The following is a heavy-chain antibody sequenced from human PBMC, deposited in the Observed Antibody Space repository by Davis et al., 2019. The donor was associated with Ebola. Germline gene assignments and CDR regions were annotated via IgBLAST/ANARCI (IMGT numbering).Heavy chain of an antibody. CDR3: ARVVNGGMDV. CDR1: GGSISSSSYY. J-gene: IGHJ6*02. D-gene: IGHD2-15*01. V-gene: IGHV4-61*05. Sequence: PSETLSLTCTVSGGSISSSSYYWGWIRQPPGKGLEWIGYIYYSGSTNYNPSLKSRVTISVDTSKNQFSLKLSSVTAADTAVYYCARVVNGGMDVWGQGTTVTVSS. CDR2: IYYSGST.